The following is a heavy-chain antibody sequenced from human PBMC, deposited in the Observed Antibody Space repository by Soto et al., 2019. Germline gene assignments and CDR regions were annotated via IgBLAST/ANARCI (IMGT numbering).Heavy chain of an antibody. J-gene: IGHJ4*02. CDR3: AHRVLRTVFGLVTTTAIYFDF. CDR2: IYWADDK. Sequence: QITLNESGPTVVRPTETLTLTCRFSGFSLTTSGVGVGWIRQSPGKAPEWLALIYWADDKRYSASLKSRLTITEDTSKNQVVLTVADLDPTDTATYYCAHRVLRTVFGLVTTTAIYFDFWGQGTPVAVSS. V-gene: IGHV2-5*02. CDR1: GFSLTTSGVG. D-gene: IGHD3-3*01.